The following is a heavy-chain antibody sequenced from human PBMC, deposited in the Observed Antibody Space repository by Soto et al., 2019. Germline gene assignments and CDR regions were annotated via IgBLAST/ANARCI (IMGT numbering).Heavy chain of an antibody. J-gene: IGHJ6*03. D-gene: IGHD6-19*01. V-gene: IGHV3-23*01. CDR3: ATDPGSSAWYPGYNYYYYMDV. CDR2: IGNSGTRT. Sequence: EVQLLESGGGLVQPGGSLRLSCEGSGFTFRSYAMSWVRQVPGKGLEWVSAIGNSGTRTYYVDSVKGRFTISRDNSKNTLFLQMNGMRVEDTAVYYCATDPGSSAWYPGYNYYYYMDVWGKGTTVIVSS. CDR1: GFTFRSYA.